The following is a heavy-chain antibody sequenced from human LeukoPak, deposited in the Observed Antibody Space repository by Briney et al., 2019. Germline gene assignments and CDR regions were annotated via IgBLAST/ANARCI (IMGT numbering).Heavy chain of an antibody. Sequence: SETLSLTCTVSGVSVSNYYWAWVRQPAGKGPEWIGRIYSSGITNYNPSLRSRVSVSLDTSKNQFSLKLNSVTAADAAVYYCATEGPLIWRPPHFESWGQGTLVIVSS. J-gene: IGHJ4*02. V-gene: IGHV4-4*07. CDR2: IYSSGIT. CDR3: ATEGPLIWRPPHFES. D-gene: IGHD2-15*01. CDR1: GVSVSNYY.